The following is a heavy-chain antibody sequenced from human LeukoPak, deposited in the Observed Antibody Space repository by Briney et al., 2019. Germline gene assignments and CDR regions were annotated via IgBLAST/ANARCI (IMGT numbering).Heavy chain of an antibody. CDR2: IYYSVTT. V-gene: IGHV4-59*09. Sequence: YIYYSVTTNYNPSLNSGVTISVDRTKNKVSLEVRSVTAADTAVYYCARGHDFWSGYYQGFDTWGQGTLVTVSS. J-gene: IGHJ5*02. CDR3: ARGHDFWSGYYQGFDT. D-gene: IGHD3-3*01.